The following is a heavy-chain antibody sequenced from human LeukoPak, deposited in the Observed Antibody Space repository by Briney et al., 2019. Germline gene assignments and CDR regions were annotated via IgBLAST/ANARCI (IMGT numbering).Heavy chain of an antibody. CDR1: GFTFNSYW. Sequence: GGSLRLSCAASGFTFNSYWMTWVRQAPGKGLEWVANIKTDGSLTYYVDSVKGRFTISRDNAKNSLYLQMNSLRAEDTAVYYCARDLNWETYWGQGTLVSVSS. CDR3: ARDLNWETY. V-gene: IGHV3-7*01. CDR2: IKTDGSLT. J-gene: IGHJ4*02. D-gene: IGHD7-27*01.